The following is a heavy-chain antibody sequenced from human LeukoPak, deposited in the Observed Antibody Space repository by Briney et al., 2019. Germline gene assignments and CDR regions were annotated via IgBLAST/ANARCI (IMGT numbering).Heavy chain of an antibody. D-gene: IGHD2-15*01. CDR2: INHSGST. CDR1: GGSFSGYY. V-gene: IGHV4-34*01. CDR3: ARLPRRAATPYYYYYMDV. Sequence: SETLSLTCAVYGGSFSGYYWSWIRQPPGKGLEWIGEINHSGSTNYNPSLKSRVTISVDTSKNQFSLKLSSLTAADTAVYYCARLPRRAATPYYYYYMDVWGKGTTVTVSS. J-gene: IGHJ6*03.